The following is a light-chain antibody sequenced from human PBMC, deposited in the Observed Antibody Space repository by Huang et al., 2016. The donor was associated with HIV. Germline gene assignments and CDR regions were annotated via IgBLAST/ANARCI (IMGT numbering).Light chain of an antibody. CDR1: QGICNS. Sequence: DIQMTQSPSSLSASVGDRVTITCRASQGICNSLAWYQQKPEKAPRLLLYATSRLESGVPSRCSGSGSGTQYTLTISTLQPEDIASYYCQQYHGIPWTFGQGTKVEIK. CDR3: QQYHGIPWT. CDR2: ATS. V-gene: IGKV1-NL1*01. J-gene: IGKJ1*01.